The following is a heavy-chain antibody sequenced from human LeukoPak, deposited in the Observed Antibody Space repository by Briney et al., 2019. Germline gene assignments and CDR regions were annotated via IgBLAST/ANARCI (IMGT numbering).Heavy chain of an antibody. J-gene: IGHJ5*02. CDR3: ARLSSLANIAARGRTWLDP. CDR2: IYYSGST. CDR1: GGSISSSSYY. D-gene: IGHD6-6*01. V-gene: IGHV4-39*07. Sequence: SETLSLTCTVSGGSISSSSYYWGWIRQPPGKGLEWIGSIYYSGSTYYNPSLKSRVTISVDTSKNQFSLKLSSVTAADTAVYYCARLSSLANIAARGRTWLDPWGQGSLVTVSS.